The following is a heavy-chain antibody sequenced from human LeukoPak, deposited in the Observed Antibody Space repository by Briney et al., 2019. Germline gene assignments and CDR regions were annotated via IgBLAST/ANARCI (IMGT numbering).Heavy chain of an antibody. D-gene: IGHD3-22*01. CDR2: ISAYNGNR. CDR1: GYTFTSYG. CDR3: ARDTYYYDTSGFFDY. J-gene: IGHJ4*02. Sequence: ASVKASCKPSGYTFTSYGISWVRQAPGQGLEWMGWISAYNGNRNYAQKFRGRVTMTTDTSTSTASMELRSLTSDDTAVYYCARDTYYYDTSGFFDYWGQGTLVTVSS. V-gene: IGHV1-18*01.